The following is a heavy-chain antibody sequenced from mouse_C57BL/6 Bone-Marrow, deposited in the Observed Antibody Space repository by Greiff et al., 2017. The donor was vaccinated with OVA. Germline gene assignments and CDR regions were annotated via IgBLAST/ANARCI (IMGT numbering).Heavy chain of an antibody. J-gene: IGHJ1*03. CDR1: GFTFSDYG. V-gene: IGHV5-17*01. CDR2: ISRGSSTI. CDR3: ARINYWYCDG. Sequence: EVKLMESGGGLVKPGGSLKLSCAASGFTFSDYGMHWVRQAPEQGLEWVAYISRGSSTIYYADTVKGRFTISRDNAKNTLFLQLSSLRSEDTAMYYCARINYWYCDGWGTGTTVTVSS.